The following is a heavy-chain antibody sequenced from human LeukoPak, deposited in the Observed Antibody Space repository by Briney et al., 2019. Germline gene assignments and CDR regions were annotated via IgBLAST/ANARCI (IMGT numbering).Heavy chain of an antibody. D-gene: IGHD3-22*01. Sequence: PGRSLRLSCAASGFTFSSYVMHWVRQAPGKGLEWVADITFDGSFRYYADSVKGRFTISRDNSKNTVYLQMNSLRTEDTAVYYCARDGRDYYDSSGYYGGYWGQGTLVTVSS. CDR3: ARDGRDYYDSSGYYGGY. CDR1: GFTFSSYV. V-gene: IGHV3-30*03. CDR2: ITFDGSFR. J-gene: IGHJ4*02.